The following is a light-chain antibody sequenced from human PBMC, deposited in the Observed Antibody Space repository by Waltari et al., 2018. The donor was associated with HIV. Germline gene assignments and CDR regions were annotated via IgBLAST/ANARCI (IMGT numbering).Light chain of an antibody. Sequence: YEVTQSPSVAVSPGQTASITCSGYELGDKYTCWYQQRPGQSPLLIIYQDNKRPSGSPERFSASNSGHTATLTISGTLPMDEADYYCQAWGTSTSGVFGRGTKLTVL. J-gene: IGLJ2*01. V-gene: IGLV3-1*01. CDR2: QDN. CDR1: ELGDKY. CDR3: QAWGTSTSGV.